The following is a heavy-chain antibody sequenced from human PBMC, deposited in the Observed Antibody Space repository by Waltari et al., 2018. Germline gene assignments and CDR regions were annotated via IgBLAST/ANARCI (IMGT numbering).Heavy chain of an antibody. Sequence: EVQLVESGGGLVQPGGSLRLSCAASGNTLGNYYMHWVRQAPGKGLGWCSHIDGTGSTTRYADSVKGRFTISRDDAKKMLYLQMNSLRAEDTAVYFCAREVDAFDVWGQGTMVTVSS. J-gene: IGHJ3*01. CDR1: GNTLGNYY. CDR2: IDGTGSTT. V-gene: IGHV3-74*01. CDR3: AREVDAFDV.